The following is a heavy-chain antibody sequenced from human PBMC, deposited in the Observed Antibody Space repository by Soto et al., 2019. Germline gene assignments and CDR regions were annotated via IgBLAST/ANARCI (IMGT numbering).Heavy chain of an antibody. CDR1: GFTFSSYG. CDR3: ARELLRYFDNGMDV. CDR2: IWYDGSNK. Sequence: PGGSLRLSCAASGFTFSSYGMHWVRQAPGKGLEWVAVIWYDGSNKYYAESVKGRFTISRDNSKNTLYLQMNSLRAEDTAVYYCARELLRYFDNGMDVWGQGTTVTVSS. V-gene: IGHV3-33*01. D-gene: IGHD3-9*01. J-gene: IGHJ6*02.